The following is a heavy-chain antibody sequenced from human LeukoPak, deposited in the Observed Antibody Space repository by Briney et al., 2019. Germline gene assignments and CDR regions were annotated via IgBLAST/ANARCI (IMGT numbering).Heavy chain of an antibody. J-gene: IGHJ6*02. CDR1: GFTFSSYG. CDR2: IWYDGNNK. D-gene: IGHD1-26*01. V-gene: IGHV3-33*01. Sequence: GRSLTLSCAPSGFTFSSYGMHWVSQPPGKGLEWVVVIWYDGNNKYFANFVKGRFTISRENSKNTLYLEMNRLGAEDTAVYNCARDRGSREDGMDVWGQGTTVTVSS. CDR3: ARDRGSREDGMDV.